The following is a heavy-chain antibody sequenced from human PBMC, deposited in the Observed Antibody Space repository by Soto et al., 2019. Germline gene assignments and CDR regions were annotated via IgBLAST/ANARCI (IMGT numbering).Heavy chain of an antibody. CDR1: GFTISNNY. J-gene: IGHJ4*02. V-gene: IGHV3-66*01. CDR3: ARERAKVAGKGDYYFDY. D-gene: IGHD6-19*01. Sequence: GGSLRLSCAASGFTISNNYMSWVRQAPGKGLEWVSVIYSGGSTSYADSVKGRFTISRDNSKNTLYLQMNSLRADDTAVYYCARERAKVAGKGDYYFDYWGQGTLVTVSS. CDR2: IYSGGST.